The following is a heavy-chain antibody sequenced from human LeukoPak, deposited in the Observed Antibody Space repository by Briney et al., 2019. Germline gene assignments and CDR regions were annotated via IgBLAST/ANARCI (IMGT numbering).Heavy chain of an antibody. CDR2: ISGSGGST. CDR3: ARHRSSWLIDY. Sequence: GESLRLSCAASGFTFSSYAMSWVRQAPGKGLEWVSAISGSGGSTYYADSVRGRFTISRDNSKNTLYLQMNSLRAEDTAVYYCARHRSSWLIDYWGQGTLVTVSS. D-gene: IGHD6-6*01. V-gene: IGHV3-23*01. CDR1: GFTFSSYA. J-gene: IGHJ4*02.